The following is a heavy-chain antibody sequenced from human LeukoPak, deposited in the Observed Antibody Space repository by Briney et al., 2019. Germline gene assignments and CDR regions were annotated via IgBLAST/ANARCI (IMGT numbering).Heavy chain of an antibody. D-gene: IGHD1-26*01. J-gene: IGHJ1*01. CDR1: GFTFSGYA. CDR3: AKKVVVGATSPYSDFQD. Sequence: GGSLRLSCVASGFTFSGYAMSWVRQAPGKGLEWVSAISGSGVTTHYAGSVKGRFSISRDNSKNTLYLQMNSLRAEDTALYYCAKKVVVGATSPYSDFQDWGQGTLVTVSS. CDR2: ISGSGVTT. V-gene: IGHV3-23*01.